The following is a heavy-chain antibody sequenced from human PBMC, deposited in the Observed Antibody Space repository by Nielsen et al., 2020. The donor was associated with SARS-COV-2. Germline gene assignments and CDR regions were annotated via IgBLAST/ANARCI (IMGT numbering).Heavy chain of an antibody. J-gene: IGHJ4*02. D-gene: IGHD2-21*01. Sequence: GGSLRLSCAASGFTFVDYAMHWVRPAPGKGLEWDSAISWNSGSIGYADSVKGRFTISRDNAKNSLYLQMNSLRAEDTALYYCAKNPVGDGFDYWGQGTLVTVSS. V-gene: IGHV3-9*01. CDR1: GFTFVDYA. CDR2: ISWNSGSI. CDR3: AKNPVGDGFDY.